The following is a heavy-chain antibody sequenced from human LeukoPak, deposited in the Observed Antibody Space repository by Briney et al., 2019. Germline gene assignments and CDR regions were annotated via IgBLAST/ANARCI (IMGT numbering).Heavy chain of an antibody. CDR2: ISWNSGSI. V-gene: IGHV3-9*01. D-gene: IGHD2-8*02. CDR1: GFTFDDYP. CDR3: AKGASRDGGVSGA. J-gene: IGHJ5*02. Sequence: GGSLRLSCAASGFTFDDYPMHWGRQAPGKGLEWVSGISWNSGSIGYADSVKGRFTISRDNAKNSLYLQMNSLRPEDTALYYCAKGASRDGGVSGAWGQGTLVTVSS.